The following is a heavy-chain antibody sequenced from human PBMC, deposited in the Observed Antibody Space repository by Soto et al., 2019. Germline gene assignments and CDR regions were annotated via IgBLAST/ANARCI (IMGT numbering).Heavy chain of an antibody. D-gene: IGHD5-18*01. CDR3: AKDRPRCGGYGPSEDYGMDV. CDR1: GFTFSSYA. Sequence: GGSLRLSCAASGFTFSSYAMSWVRQAPGKGLEWVSAITGSGGSTYYADSVKGRFTISRDNSKNTLYLQMNSLRAEDTAVYYCAKDRPRCGGYGPSEDYGMDVWGKGTTATVSS. V-gene: IGHV3-23*01. J-gene: IGHJ6*04. CDR2: ITGSGGST.